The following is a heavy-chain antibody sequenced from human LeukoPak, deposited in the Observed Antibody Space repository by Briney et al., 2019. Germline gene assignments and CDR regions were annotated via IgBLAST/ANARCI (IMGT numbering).Heavy chain of an antibody. CDR2: ISGSSSTI. CDR1: GFTFSSYS. J-gene: IGHJ5*02. CDR3: ARDLPTYYYDSSGYPNWFDP. V-gene: IGHV3-48*01. D-gene: IGHD3-22*01. Sequence: GGSLRLSCAASGFTFSSYSMNWVRQAPGKGLEWVSYISGSSSTIYYADSVKGRFTISRDNAKNSLYLQMNSLRAEDTAVYYCARDLPTYYYDSSGYPNWFDPWGQGTLVTVSS.